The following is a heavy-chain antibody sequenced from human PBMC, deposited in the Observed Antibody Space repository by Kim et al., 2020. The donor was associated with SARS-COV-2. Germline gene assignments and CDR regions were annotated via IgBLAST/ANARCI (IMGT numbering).Heavy chain of an antibody. Sequence: SETLSLTCTVSGGSISSYYWSWIRQPPGKGLEWIGYIYYSGSTNYNPSLKSRVTISVDTSKNQFSLKLSSVTAADTAMYYCARAIPGIAAAARWFDPWGQGTLVTVSS. CDR1: GGSISSYY. J-gene: IGHJ5*02. CDR3: ARAIPGIAAAARWFDP. D-gene: IGHD6-13*01. V-gene: IGHV4-59*01. CDR2: IYYSGST.